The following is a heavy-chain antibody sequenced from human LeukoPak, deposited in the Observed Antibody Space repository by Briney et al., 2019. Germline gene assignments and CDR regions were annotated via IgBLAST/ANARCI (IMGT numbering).Heavy chain of an antibody. CDR3: ARGRGYSQSNWVDP. CDR2: IKKGGSER. J-gene: IGHJ5*02. D-gene: IGHD5-18*01. CDR1: GFTFSIYW. V-gene: IGHV3-7*03. Sequence: GGSLTLSCAASGFTFSIYWMSWVRQAPGKGLEWVANIKKGGSERYYVDSVKGRFTISRDNAKNSLYLQMNSLRAEDTAVYYCARGRGYSQSNWVDPWGQGTMVTVSA.